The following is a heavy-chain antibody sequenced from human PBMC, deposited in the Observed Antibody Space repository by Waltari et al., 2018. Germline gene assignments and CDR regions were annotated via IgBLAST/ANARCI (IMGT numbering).Heavy chain of an antibody. CDR1: GGTCSSYA. Sequence: QVQLVQSGAEVKKPGSSVKVSCKASGGTCSSYAISWVLHAPGPGLEWMGGIFPIFGTANYAQKFQGRVTITADESTSTAYMELSSLRSEDTAVYYCARVYYYDSSGYYYTDAFDIWGQGTMVTVSS. CDR3: ARVYYYDSSGYYYTDAFDI. D-gene: IGHD3-22*01. CDR2: IFPIFGTA. J-gene: IGHJ3*02. V-gene: IGHV1-69*01.